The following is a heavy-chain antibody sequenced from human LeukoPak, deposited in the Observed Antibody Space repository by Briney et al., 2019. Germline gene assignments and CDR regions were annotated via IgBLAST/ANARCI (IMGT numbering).Heavy chain of an antibody. V-gene: IGHV3-23*01. J-gene: IGHJ6*03. CDR3: AKGSRDGSDYYYYMDV. CDR2: ISGSGGST. Sequence: GGSLRLSCAASGFTFSSYGMSWVRQAPGKGLEWVSAISGSGGSTYYADSVKGRFTISRDNSKNTLYLQMNSLRAEDTAVYYCAKGSRDGSDYYYYMDVWGKGTTVTISS. CDR1: GFTFSSYG. D-gene: IGHD3-10*01.